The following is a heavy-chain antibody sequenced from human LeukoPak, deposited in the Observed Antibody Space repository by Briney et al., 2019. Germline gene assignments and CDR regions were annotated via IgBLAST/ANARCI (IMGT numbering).Heavy chain of an antibody. Sequence: GGSLRLSCAASGFIFSSSAMNWVRQAPGKGLEWVSAISGSGGSTYYADSVKGRFTISRDNSKNSLYVQMNSLRAEDTAVYYCAELGITMIGGVWGKGTTVTISS. V-gene: IGHV3-23*01. J-gene: IGHJ6*04. CDR3: AELGITMIGGV. D-gene: IGHD3-10*02. CDR2: ISGSGGST. CDR1: GFIFSSSA.